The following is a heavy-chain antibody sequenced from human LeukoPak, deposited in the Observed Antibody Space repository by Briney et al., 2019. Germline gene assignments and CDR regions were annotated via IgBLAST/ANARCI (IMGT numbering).Heavy chain of an antibody. V-gene: IGHV1-69*01. D-gene: IGHD5-24*01. J-gene: IGHJ3*02. CDR3: ARDSEMATMLHI. CDR2: IIPIFGTA. Sequence: SVKVSCKXSGGTFSSYAISWVRRAPGQGLEWMGGIIPIFGTANYAQKFQGRVTITADESTSTAYMELSSLRSEDTAVYYCARDSEMATMLHIWGQGTMVTVSS. CDR1: GGTFSSYA.